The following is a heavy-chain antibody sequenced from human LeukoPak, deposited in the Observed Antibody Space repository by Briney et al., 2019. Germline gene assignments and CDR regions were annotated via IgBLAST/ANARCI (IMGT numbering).Heavy chain of an antibody. CDR1: GFTFSSYA. D-gene: IGHD3-10*01. CDR3: AKRPRGNYLDPFDY. Sequence: GGSLRLSCAASGFTFSSYAMSWVRQAPGKGLEWVSGISGSGGSTYYADSVKGRFTISRDNSKNRLYLQMNSLRAEDTAVYYCAKRPRGNYLDPFDYWGQGTLVTVSS. J-gene: IGHJ4*02. CDR2: ISGSGGST. V-gene: IGHV3-23*01.